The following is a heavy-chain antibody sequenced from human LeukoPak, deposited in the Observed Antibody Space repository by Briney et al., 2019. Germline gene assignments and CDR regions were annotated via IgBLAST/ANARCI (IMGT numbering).Heavy chain of an antibody. Sequence: SETLSLTCAVYGGSFSGYYWSWIRQPPGKGLEWIGEINHSGSTNYNPSLKSRDTISVDTSKNQFSLKLSSETAADTAVYYCARVGGSSWYPINYYYYYMDVWGKGTTVTVSS. CDR1: GGSFSGYY. V-gene: IGHV4-34*01. CDR3: ARVGGSSWYPINYYYYYMDV. D-gene: IGHD6-13*01. CDR2: INHSGST. J-gene: IGHJ6*03.